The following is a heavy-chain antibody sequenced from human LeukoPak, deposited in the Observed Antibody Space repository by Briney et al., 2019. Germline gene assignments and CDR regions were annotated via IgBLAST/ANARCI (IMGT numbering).Heavy chain of an antibody. D-gene: IGHD6-13*01. V-gene: IGHV4-31*03. CDR1: GGSISSGGYY. CDR2: IYHTGST. J-gene: IGHJ6*01. Sequence: PSETLSLTCTVSGGSISSGGYYWSWIRQLPGKGLEWIGYIYHTGSTYYNPSLKSRGIISVGTSNNEFSLRLSSVTAADTAVYYCARVGSSWPYYYYGMDVWGQGTTVTVSS. CDR3: ARVGSSWPYYYYGMDV.